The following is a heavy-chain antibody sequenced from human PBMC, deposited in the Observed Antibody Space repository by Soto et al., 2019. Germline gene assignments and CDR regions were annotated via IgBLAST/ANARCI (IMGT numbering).Heavy chain of an antibody. J-gene: IGHJ4*02. CDR2: INANNGDT. Sequence: QVQLVQSGVEVKKPGASVKVSCKASGYTFTSYSINWVRQAPGQGLEWMGRINANNGDTGYAQSFQGRVTLTTDTATITAYMELRSLTSDDTAMYYCARDVVGYCSRTSCPLDYWGQGTLVTVSS. CDR1: GYTFTSYS. CDR3: ARDVVGYCSRTSCPLDY. D-gene: IGHD2-2*01. V-gene: IGHV1-18*01.